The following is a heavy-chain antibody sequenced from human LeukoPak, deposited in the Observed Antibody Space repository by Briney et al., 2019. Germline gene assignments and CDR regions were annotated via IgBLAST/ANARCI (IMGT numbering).Heavy chain of an antibody. CDR3: ARGTKEGYSYGLGIYYYCYMDV. Sequence: PGGSLRLSCAASGFTFDDYGMSWVRQAPGKGLEWVSGINWNGGSTGYADSVKGRFTISRDNAKNSLYLQMNSLRAEDTALYYCARGTKEGYSYGLGIYYYCYMDVWGKGTTVTVSS. V-gene: IGHV3-20*04. CDR2: INWNGGST. J-gene: IGHJ6*03. CDR1: GFTFDDYG. D-gene: IGHD5-18*01.